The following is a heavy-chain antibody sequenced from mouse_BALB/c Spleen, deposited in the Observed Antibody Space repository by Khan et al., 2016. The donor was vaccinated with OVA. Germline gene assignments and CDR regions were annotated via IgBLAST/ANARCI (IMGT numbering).Heavy chain of an antibody. CDR1: GFSLSRYN. J-gene: IGHJ4*01. V-gene: IGHV2-6-4*01. Sequence: QVQLKESGPGPVAPSQSLSITCTVSGFSLSRYNIHWIRQPPGKGLEWLGMIWGGGGTDYNSTLKSRLSISKDNSKSQVFLKMNSLPTDDTAMYYCARAYYRYDGYYAMDYWGQGTSVTVSS. CDR3: ARAYYRYDGYYAMDY. CDR2: IWGGGGT. D-gene: IGHD2-14*01.